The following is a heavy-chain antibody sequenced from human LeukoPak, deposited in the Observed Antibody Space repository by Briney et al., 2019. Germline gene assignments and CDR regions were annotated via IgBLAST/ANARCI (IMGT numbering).Heavy chain of an antibody. V-gene: IGHV3-11*01. J-gene: IGHJ4*02. CDR1: GFTFSDYY. CDR3: ARREAAGRCFDY. CDR2: ISSGGSTI. Sequence: PGGSLRLSCAVSGFTFSDYYMSWVRQAPGKGLEWVSYISSGGSTISHADSVKGRFTISRDNAENSLYLQMNSLRAADTAVYYCARREAAGRCFDYWGQGTLVTVSS. D-gene: IGHD6-13*01.